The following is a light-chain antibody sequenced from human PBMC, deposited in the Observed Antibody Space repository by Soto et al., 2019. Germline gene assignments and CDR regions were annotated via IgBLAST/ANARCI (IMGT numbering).Light chain of an antibody. CDR3: SSYTRFSTLV. Sequence: QSVLTQPPSVSGAPGQRVTISCTGSSSNIGAGYNVHWYQQLPGTAPKLLIYANNNRPSGVPDRFSGSKSGTSASLAITGLQAEDEADYYCSSYTRFSTLVFGGGTKLTVL. V-gene: IGLV1-40*01. J-gene: IGLJ2*01. CDR2: ANN. CDR1: SSNIGAGYN.